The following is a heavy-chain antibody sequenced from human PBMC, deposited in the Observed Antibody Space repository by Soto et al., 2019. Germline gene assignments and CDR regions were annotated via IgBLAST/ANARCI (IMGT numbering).Heavy chain of an antibody. V-gene: IGHV1-3*01. Sequence: ASVKVSCKTSGYTFSVHAIHWLRQAPGQRPESLGWINPGNSKTYYSEKIEGRVTFTRYTVATTVNMELTSLTSEHTAVYYCGRDQSASGYYVDWIDPWG. J-gene: IGHJ5*02. D-gene: IGHD5-12*01. CDR2: INPGNSKT. CDR1: GYTFSVHA. CDR3: GRDQSASGYYVDWIDP.